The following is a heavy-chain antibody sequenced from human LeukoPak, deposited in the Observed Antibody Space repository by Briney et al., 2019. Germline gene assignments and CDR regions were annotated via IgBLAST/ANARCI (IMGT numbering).Heavy chain of an antibody. CDR2: ISAYNGNT. CDR3: ARVPAARPLPYYFDY. V-gene: IGHV1-18*01. J-gene: IGHJ4*02. D-gene: IGHD6-6*01. Sequence: ASVKVSCKASGYTFTNYGISWVRQAPGQGLEWMGWISAYNGNTNYAQKLQGRVTMTTDTSTSTAYMELRSLRSDDTAVYYCARVPAARPLPYYFDYWGQGTLVTVSS. CDR1: GYTFTNYG.